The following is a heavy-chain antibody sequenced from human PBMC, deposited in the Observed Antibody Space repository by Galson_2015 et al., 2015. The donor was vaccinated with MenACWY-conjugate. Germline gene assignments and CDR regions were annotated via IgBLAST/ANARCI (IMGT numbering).Heavy chain of an antibody. J-gene: IGHJ4*02. CDR3: ARGYCSGGSCYMAGA. V-gene: IGHV1-3*01. Sequence: SVKVSCKASGYTFTSYAMHWVRQAPGQRLEWMGWINAGNGNTKYSQKFQGRVTITRDTSASTAYMELSSLRSEDTAVYYCARGYCSGGSCYMAGAWGQGTLVTVSS. CDR2: INAGNGNT. D-gene: IGHD2-15*01. CDR1: GYTFTSYA.